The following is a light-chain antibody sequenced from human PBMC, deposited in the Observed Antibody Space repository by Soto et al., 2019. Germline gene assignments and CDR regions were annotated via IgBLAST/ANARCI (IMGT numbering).Light chain of an antibody. CDR1: SSNIGSKT. CDR3: SSWDASLNGYV. V-gene: IGLV1-44*01. Sequence: QSVLTQPPSASGTPGQRVTISCSGSSSNIGSKTVNWYQPLPGTVPKLLIYNSYQRPSGVPVRFSASKSGTSASLAISGLQSEDEADYYCSSWDASLNGYVFGTGTKLTVL. CDR2: NSY. J-gene: IGLJ1*01.